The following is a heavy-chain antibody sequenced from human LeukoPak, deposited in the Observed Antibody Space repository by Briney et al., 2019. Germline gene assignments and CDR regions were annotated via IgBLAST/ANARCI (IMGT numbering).Heavy chain of an antibody. D-gene: IGHD4-11*01. V-gene: IGHV1-24*01. Sequence: ASVKVSCKVSGCTLTEISMHWVRQAPGEGLEWMGGFAPEVGETIYAQKFQGRVTMTEDTSTDTAFMELSGLGSEDTAVYYCATFYSNYRYYFGMDVWGQGTTVTVSS. CDR2: FAPEVGET. CDR1: GCTLTEIS. J-gene: IGHJ6*02. CDR3: ATFYSNYRYYFGMDV.